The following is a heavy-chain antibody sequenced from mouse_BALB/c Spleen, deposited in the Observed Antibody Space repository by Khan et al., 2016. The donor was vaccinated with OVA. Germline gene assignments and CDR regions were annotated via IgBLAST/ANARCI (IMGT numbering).Heavy chain of an antibody. CDR1: GFNIQDTY. CDR3: VSPTWFVY. J-gene: IGHJ3*01. CDR2: IVPMNGHT. V-gene: IGHV14-3*02. Sequence: VQLQQPGAELVKPGASVNLSCTASGFNIQDTYMHWVKQRPEQGLEWIGRIVPMNGHTKSDPQFQDKATITADPSSNTDYLQLSSLTSEDTAVYYCVSPTWFVYWGQGTLVTVSA.